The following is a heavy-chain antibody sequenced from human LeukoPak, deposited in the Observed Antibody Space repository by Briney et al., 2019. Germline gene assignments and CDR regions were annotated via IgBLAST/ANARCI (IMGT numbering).Heavy chain of an antibody. D-gene: IGHD3-22*01. CDR3: ARSRTGGGYYYWYFDL. CDR2: IYYSGST. CDR1: GGSISSYY. V-gene: IGHV4-59*01. Sequence: SETLSLTCTVSGGSISSYYWSWIRQPPGKGREWIGYIYYSGSTNYNPSLKSRVTISVDTSKNQFSLKLSSVTAADTAVYYCARSRTGGGYYYWYFDLWGRGTLVTVSS. J-gene: IGHJ2*01.